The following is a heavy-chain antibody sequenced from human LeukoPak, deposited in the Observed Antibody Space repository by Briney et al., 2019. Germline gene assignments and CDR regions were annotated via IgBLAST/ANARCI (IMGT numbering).Heavy chain of an antibody. CDR3: ARVVYYGSGDYFDY. CDR2: INSDGSST. V-gene: IGHV3-74*01. D-gene: IGHD3-10*01. Sequence: GGSLRLSCAASGFTVSSNYMSWVRQAPGKGLVWVSRINSDGSSTSYADSVKGRFTISRDNAKNTLYLQMNSLRAEDTAVYHCARVVYYGSGDYFDYWGQGTLVTVSS. CDR1: GFTVSSNY. J-gene: IGHJ4*02.